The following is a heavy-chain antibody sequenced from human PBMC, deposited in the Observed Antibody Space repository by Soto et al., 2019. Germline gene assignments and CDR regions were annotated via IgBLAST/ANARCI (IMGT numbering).Heavy chain of an antibody. V-gene: IGHV1-69*13. J-gene: IGHJ5*02. D-gene: IGHD5-12*01. CDR3: ARVTQRLSKEWLRRNWFDP. Sequence: SVKVSCKASGGTFSSYAISWVRQAPGQGLEWMGGIIPIFGTANYAQKFQGRVTITADESTSTAYMELSSLRSEDTAVYYCARVTQRLSKEWLRRNWFDPWGQGTRVTVSS. CDR2: IIPIFGTA. CDR1: GGTFSSYA.